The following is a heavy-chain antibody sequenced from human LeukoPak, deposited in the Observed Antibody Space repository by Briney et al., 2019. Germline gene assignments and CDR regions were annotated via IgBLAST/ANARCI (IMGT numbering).Heavy chain of an antibody. Sequence: SETLSLTCSVSGGSISDYYWSWIRQPPGKGLECIGSIPPSGSTNYSPSLKSRVTTSRDTSKNQFSLKLTSVTAADTAMYYCARYSGFGEYPLDAFDFWGQGTMVTVSS. V-gene: IGHV4-4*09. CDR1: GGSISDYY. CDR2: IPPSGST. CDR3: ARYSGFGEYPLDAFDF. D-gene: IGHD3-10*01. J-gene: IGHJ3*01.